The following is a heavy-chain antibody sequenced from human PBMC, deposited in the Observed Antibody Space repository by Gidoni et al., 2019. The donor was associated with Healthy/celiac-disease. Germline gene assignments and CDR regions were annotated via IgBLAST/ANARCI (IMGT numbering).Heavy chain of an antibody. CDR3: ARLIRRYGSGRWPRLYGMDV. CDR2: INHSGST. CDR1: GGSFSGYY. V-gene: IGHV4-34*01. J-gene: IGHJ6*02. D-gene: IGHD3-10*01. Sequence: QVQLQQWGAGLLKPSETLSLTCAVYGGSFSGYYWSWIRQPPGKGLEWIGEINHSGSTNYNPSLKSRVTISVDTSKNQFSLKLSSVTAADTAVYYCARLIRRYGSGRWPRLYGMDVWGQGTTVTVSS.